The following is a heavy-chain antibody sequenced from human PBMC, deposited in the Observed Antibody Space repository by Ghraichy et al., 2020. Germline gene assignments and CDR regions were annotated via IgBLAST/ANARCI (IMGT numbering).Heavy chain of an antibody. CDR2: IKKDESDK. CDR3: ARHRGDCSSTSCFDVFDI. Sequence: GGSLRLSCAASGFTFSNYWMSWVRQAPGKGLEWVANIKKDESDKYYVDSVKGRFTISRDNARNSLYLEMNNLRAEDTAAYYCARHRGDCSSTSCFDVFDIWGQGTTVTVSS. D-gene: IGHD2-2*01. CDR1: GFTFSNYW. J-gene: IGHJ3*02. V-gene: IGHV3-7*01.